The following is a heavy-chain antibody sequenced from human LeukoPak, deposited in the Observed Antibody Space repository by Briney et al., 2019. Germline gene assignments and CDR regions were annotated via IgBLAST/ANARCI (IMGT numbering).Heavy chain of an antibody. V-gene: IGHV3-48*03. CDR1: GFTFSSYA. Sequence: AGGSLRLSCSASGFTFSSYAMLWVRQAPGKGLEWISYISSTGRTIYYADSVKGRFTISRDNAKNSLYLQMNSLRPEDTAVYYCARANYDSSGYFDYWGQGTLVTVSS. J-gene: IGHJ4*02. CDR2: ISSTGRTI. CDR3: ARANYDSSGYFDY. D-gene: IGHD3-22*01.